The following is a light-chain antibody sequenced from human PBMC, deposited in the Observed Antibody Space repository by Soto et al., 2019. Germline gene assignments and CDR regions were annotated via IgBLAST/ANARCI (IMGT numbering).Light chain of an antibody. J-gene: IGLJ3*02. CDR3: ETWDGYSWV. V-gene: IGLV4-60*03. CDR1: SGRSSYI. Sequence: QPVLTQSSSASASLGSSVKLTCTLSSGRSSYIIAWHQQQPGKAPRFLMNLEGSGSYNKGSGIPDRFSGSSSGADRYLTISYLQSEDEADYYCETWDGYSWVFGGGTKLTVL. CDR2: LEGSGSY.